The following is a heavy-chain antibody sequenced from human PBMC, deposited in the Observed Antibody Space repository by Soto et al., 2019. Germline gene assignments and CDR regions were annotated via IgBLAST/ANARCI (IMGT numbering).Heavy chain of an antibody. CDR3: ARRMVRGVTYSYYYGMDV. D-gene: IGHD3-10*01. CDR2: INPSGGST. Sequence: ASVKVSCKASGYTFTSYYMHWVRQAPGQGLEWMGIINPSGGSTSYAQKFQGRVTMTRDTSTSTVYMELSSLRSEDTAVYYCARRMVRGVTYSYYYGMDVWGQGTTVTVSS. V-gene: IGHV1-46*01. J-gene: IGHJ6*02. CDR1: GYTFTSYY.